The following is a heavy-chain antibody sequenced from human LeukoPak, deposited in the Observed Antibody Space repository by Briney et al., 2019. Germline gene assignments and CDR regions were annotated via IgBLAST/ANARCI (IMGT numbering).Heavy chain of an antibody. D-gene: IGHD3-22*01. CDR2: IDASDSYT. J-gene: IGHJ4*02. Sequence: GESLKISCKGSGYSFTSYWISWVRQLPGKGLEWMGRIDASDSYTNYSPSFQGHVTISADKSISTAYLQWSSLKASDTAMYYCARLYYYDSSGHPNIDYWGQGTLVTASS. V-gene: IGHV5-10-1*01. CDR1: GYSFTSYW. CDR3: ARLYYYDSSGHPNIDY.